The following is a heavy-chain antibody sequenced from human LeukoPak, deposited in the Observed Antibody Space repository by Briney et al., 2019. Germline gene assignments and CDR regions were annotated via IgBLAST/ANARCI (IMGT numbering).Heavy chain of an antibody. CDR3: AWELPRTDAFYI. V-gene: IGHV3-64D*06. CDR1: GFTFSRYA. J-gene: IGHJ3*02. Sequence: PGGSLRLSCSASGFTFSRYAMHWVRQAPGKGLESVSGISGNGGSTYYADSVKGRFTISRDNSKSTLYLQMSSLRAEDPAVYYCAWELPRTDAFYIWGQGTLVTVSS. D-gene: IGHD3-10*01. CDR2: ISGNGGST.